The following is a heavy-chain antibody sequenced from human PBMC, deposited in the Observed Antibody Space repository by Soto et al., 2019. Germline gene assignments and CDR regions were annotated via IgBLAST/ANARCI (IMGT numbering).Heavy chain of an antibody. CDR3: ARHRFGDPFDS. CDR2: VDYSGGT. V-gene: IGHV4-59*08. CDR1: GGSISSYY. Sequence: SETLSLTCTVSGGSISSYYWSWIRQPPGKGLEWIGYVDYSGGTNYNPSLKSRVTISVDTSKNQFSLKLTSVTAADAAVYYCARHRFGDPFDSWGQGTLVTVSS. J-gene: IGHJ4*02. D-gene: IGHD4-17*01.